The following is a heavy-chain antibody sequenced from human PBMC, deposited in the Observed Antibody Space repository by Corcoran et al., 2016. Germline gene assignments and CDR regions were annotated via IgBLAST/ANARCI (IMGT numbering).Heavy chain of an antibody. J-gene: IGHJ4*02. CDR3: TRAQWNYYDSSGSY. CDR2: IRSKAYGGTT. V-gene: IGHV3-49*03. Sequence: EVQLVESGGGLVQPGRSLRLSCTASGFTFGDYAMSWFRQAPGKGLEWVGFIRSKAYGGTTEYAASVKGRFTISRDDSKSIAYLQMNSLKTEDTAVYYCTRAQWNYYDSSGSYCGQGTLVTVSS. D-gene: IGHD3-22*01. CDR1: GFTFGDYA.